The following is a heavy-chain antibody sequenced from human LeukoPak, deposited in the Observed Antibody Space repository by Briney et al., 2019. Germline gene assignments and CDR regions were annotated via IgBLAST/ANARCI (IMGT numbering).Heavy chain of an antibody. CDR3: ARDSSGITIFGVVPGPDY. CDR2: IIPILGIA. D-gene: IGHD3-3*01. J-gene: IGHJ4*02. CDR1: GGTFSSYA. Sequence: SVKVSCKASGGTFSSYAISWVRQAPGQGLEWMGRIIPILGIANYARKFQGRVTITADKSTSTAYMELSSLRSDDTAVYYCARDSSGITIFGVVPGPDYWGQGTLVTVSS. V-gene: IGHV1-69*04.